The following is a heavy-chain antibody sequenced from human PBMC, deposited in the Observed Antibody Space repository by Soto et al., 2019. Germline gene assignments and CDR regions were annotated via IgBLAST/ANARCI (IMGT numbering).Heavy chain of an antibody. Sequence: PGGSLRLSCAASGFTFSSYSMHWVRQAPGKGLEWVSCISSSSSTIYYADSVKGRFTISRDNAKNSLYLQMNSPRAEDTAVYYCARESSSSWQRTNWFDPWGQGTLVTVSS. D-gene: IGHD6-13*01. CDR2: ISSSSSTI. CDR3: ARESSSSWQRTNWFDP. CDR1: GFTFSSYS. J-gene: IGHJ5*02. V-gene: IGHV3-48*01.